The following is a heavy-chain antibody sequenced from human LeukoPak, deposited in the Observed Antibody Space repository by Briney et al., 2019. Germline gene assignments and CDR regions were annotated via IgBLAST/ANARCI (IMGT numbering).Heavy chain of an antibody. Sequence: PGGCLRPSCAASGFTFSSYVMHWVRHAPGKGLGWVAIISYDGSNAYYADSVKGRFTISRDHSKNTLYLQMNSLRAAGTAVYYCGRDKCTSYLSSFVYWGQGTLVTVSS. CDR2: ISYDGSNA. V-gene: IGHV3-30*04. CDR3: GRDKCTSYLSSFVY. D-gene: IGHD6-6*01. CDR1: GFTFSSYV. J-gene: IGHJ4*02.